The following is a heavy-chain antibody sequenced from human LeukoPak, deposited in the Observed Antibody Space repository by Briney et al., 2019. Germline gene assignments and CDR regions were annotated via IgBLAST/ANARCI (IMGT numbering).Heavy chain of an antibody. D-gene: IGHD3-3*01. Sequence: GGSLRLSCAASGFTFSNFWMSWVRQAPGKGLEWVANIKQDGSEKYYVDSVKGRFTISRDNAKNSLYLQMNSLRAEDTAVYYCARDLPYYDFWSGYSYYFDYWGQGTLVTVSS. CDR2: IKQDGSEK. V-gene: IGHV3-7*01. J-gene: IGHJ4*02. CDR1: GFTFSNFW. CDR3: ARDLPYYDFWSGYSYYFDY.